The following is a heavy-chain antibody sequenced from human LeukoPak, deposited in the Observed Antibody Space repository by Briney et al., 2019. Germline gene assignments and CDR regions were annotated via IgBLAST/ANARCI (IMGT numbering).Heavy chain of an antibody. CDR3: AKDRTMVRGVISDAFDI. CDR1: GFTVSSNY. V-gene: IGHV3-53*01. D-gene: IGHD3-10*01. Sequence: GGSLRLSCAASGFTVSSNYMSWVRQAPGKGLEWVSVIYSGGSTYYADSVKGRFTISRDNSKNTLYLQMNSLRAEDTAVYYCAKDRTMVRGVISDAFDIWGQGTMVTVSS. CDR2: IYSGGST. J-gene: IGHJ3*02.